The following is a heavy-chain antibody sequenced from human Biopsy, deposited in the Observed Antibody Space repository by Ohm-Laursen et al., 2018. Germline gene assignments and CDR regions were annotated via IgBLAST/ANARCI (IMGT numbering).Heavy chain of an antibody. CDR1: GYTFSNYG. CDR3: AADINVWNVNY. CDR2: FAPENGRI. J-gene: IGHJ4*02. Sequence: ASVKASCKASGYTFSNYGISWVRQAPGQGLEWMGGFAPENGRIVYSQKFQGRVTMTEDTSTSTAYMEVWRLRSDDTAVYYCAADINVWNVNYWGQGTQVIVSS. D-gene: IGHD1-1*01. V-gene: IGHV1-18*01.